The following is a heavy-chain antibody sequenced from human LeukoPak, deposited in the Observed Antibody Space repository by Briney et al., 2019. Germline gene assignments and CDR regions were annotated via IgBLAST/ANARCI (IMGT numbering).Heavy chain of an antibody. V-gene: IGHV4-39*07. CDR2: IYYSGST. CDR1: GGSMNSYY. D-gene: IGHD6-13*01. Sequence: SETLSLTCTVSGGSMNSYYWGWIRQPPGKGLEWIGSIYYSGSTYYNPSLKSRVTISVDTSKNQFSLKLSSVTAADTAVYYCARDCGDSRGFDPWGQGTLVTVSS. J-gene: IGHJ5*02. CDR3: ARDCGDSRGFDP.